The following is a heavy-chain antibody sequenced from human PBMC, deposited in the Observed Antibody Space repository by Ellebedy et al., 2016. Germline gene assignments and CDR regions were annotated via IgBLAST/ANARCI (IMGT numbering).Heavy chain of an antibody. CDR1: EYNFTTYW. J-gene: IGHJ3*02. D-gene: IGHD5-12*01. Sequence: GESLKISCKGSEYNFTTYWISWVRQMPGRGLEWMGRIDPTDSYTTYRPSFRGHVTISIDRSTNTAYLQWNSLKASDTAMYYCARQRVKWGHNGYDYDAFDIWGQGTMVTVS. CDR3: ARQRVKWGHNGYDYDAFDI. CDR2: IDPTDSYT. V-gene: IGHV5-10-1*01.